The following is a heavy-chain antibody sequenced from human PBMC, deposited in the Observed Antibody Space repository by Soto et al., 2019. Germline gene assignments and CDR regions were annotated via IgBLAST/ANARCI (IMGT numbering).Heavy chain of an antibody. CDR1: GFTLNNYA. V-gene: IGHV3-23*01. CDR3: VRDRGSSWFGPIDY. J-gene: IGHJ4*02. D-gene: IGHD6-13*01. CDR2: INYRGDST. Sequence: PGGSLRLSCAASGFTLNNYAMSWVRQAPGKGLEWVSSINYRGDSTYYADSVKGRFTISRDNSKNTLYLQMNSLRAEDTAVYYCVRDRGSSWFGPIDYWGQGTLVTVSS.